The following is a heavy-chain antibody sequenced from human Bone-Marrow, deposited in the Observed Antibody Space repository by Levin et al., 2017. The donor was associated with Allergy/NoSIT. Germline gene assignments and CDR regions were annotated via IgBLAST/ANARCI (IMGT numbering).Heavy chain of an antibody. Sequence: GGSLRLSCAASGFTFSNYAMSWVRQAPGKGLEWVSDISGSAVATYYADSVKGRFTISRDNSKNTLYLQMSSLRAEDTAVYYCAKGGTGSRTDWYFDLWGRGTLVTVSS. CDR3: AKGGTGSRTDWYFDL. D-gene: IGHD1-26*01. CDR1: GFTFSNYA. J-gene: IGHJ2*01. CDR2: ISGSAVAT. V-gene: IGHV3-23*01.